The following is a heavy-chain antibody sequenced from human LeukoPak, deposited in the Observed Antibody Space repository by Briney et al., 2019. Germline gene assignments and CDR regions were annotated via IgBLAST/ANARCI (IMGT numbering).Heavy chain of an antibody. J-gene: IGHJ6*02. D-gene: IGHD6-13*01. CDR3: ARARYSSGWYGDYYYYYGMDV. CDR2: ISAYNGNT. CDR1: GYTFTSYG. V-gene: IGHV1-18*01. Sequence: ASVKVSCKASGYTFTSYGISWVRQAPGQGLEWMGWISAYNGNTNYAQKLQGRVTMTTDTFTSTAYMELRSLRSDDTAVYYCARARYSSGWYGDYYYYYGMDVWGQGTTVTVSS.